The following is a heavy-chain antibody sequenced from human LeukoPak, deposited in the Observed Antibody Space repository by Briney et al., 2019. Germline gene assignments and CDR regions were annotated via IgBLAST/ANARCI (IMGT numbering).Heavy chain of an antibody. CDR3: TRSEYTYYYDGSGYLIDY. D-gene: IGHD3-22*01. CDR2: IRSKTYGGTT. Sequence: PGRSLRLSCTASGFTFGDYALTWVRQAPGKGLEWLGFIRSKTYGGTTELAASVEGRFTISRDDSKSIAYLQMNSLKTEDTAVHYCTRSEYTYYYDGSGYLIDYWGQGTLVTVSS. CDR1: GFTFGDYA. V-gene: IGHV3-49*04. J-gene: IGHJ4*02.